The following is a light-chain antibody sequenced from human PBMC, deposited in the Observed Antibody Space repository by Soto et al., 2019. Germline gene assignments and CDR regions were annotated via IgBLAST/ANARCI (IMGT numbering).Light chain of an antibody. CDR3: SSYTPSSTVV. J-gene: IGLJ2*01. Sequence: QSVLTQPASVSGSPGQSITISCTGTSSDVGGYNYVSWYQHHPGKAPKLMIYDVSDRTSGISNRFSGFKSGNTASLTISGLQAEDEADYYCSSYTPSSTVVFGGGTKLTVL. CDR2: DVS. CDR1: SSDVGGYNY. V-gene: IGLV2-14*03.